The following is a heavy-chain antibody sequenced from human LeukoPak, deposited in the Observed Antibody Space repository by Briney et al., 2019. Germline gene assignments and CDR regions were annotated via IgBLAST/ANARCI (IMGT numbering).Heavy chain of an antibody. J-gene: IGHJ5*02. Sequence: SETLSLTCAVYGGSFSGYYWSWIRQPPGKGLEWMGEINHSGSTNYNPSLKSRVTISVDTSKNQFSLKLSSVTAADTAVYYCARGHVRRSRIYGSGSYLANWFDPWGQGTLVTVSS. CDR3: ARGHVRRSRIYGSGSYLANWFDP. D-gene: IGHD3-10*01. V-gene: IGHV4-34*01. CDR2: INHSGST. CDR1: GGSFSGYY.